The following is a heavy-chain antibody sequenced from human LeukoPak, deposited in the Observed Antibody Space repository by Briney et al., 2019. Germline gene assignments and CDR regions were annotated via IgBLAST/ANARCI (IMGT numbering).Heavy chain of an antibody. Sequence: PGRSLRLSCAASGFTFTDYAMHWVRQAPGKGLEWGAIISYDESNKYYADSVKDRFTISRDNSKNTLYLQMNSLRAEDTAVYYCASIGERYLQTEHYFHHWGQGTLVTVSS. V-gene: IGHV3-30*04. CDR1: GFTFTDYA. CDR3: ASIGERYLQTEHYFHH. CDR2: ISYDESNK. D-gene: IGHD3-3*01. J-gene: IGHJ1*01.